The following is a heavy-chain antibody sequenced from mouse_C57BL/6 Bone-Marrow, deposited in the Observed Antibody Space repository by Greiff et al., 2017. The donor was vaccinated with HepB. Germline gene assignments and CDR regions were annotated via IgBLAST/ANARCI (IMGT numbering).Heavy chain of an antibody. V-gene: IGHV1-74*01. CDR1: GYTFTSYW. Sequence: QVQLQHPGAELVKPGASVKVSCKASGYTFTSYWMHWVKQRPGQGLEWIGRIHPSDSDTNYNQKFKGKATLTVDKSSSTAYMQLSSLTSEDSAVYYCAIPTVVPYFDYWGQGTTLTVSS. D-gene: IGHD1-1*01. CDR3: AIPTVVPYFDY. CDR2: IHPSDSDT. J-gene: IGHJ2*01.